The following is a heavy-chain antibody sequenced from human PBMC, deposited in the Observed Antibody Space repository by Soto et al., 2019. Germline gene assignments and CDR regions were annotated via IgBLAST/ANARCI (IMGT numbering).Heavy chain of an antibody. CDR2: ISSSGGNT. CDR1: GFTFSTYA. J-gene: IGHJ3*02. CDR3: AKRPPPTGFGDPFDT. D-gene: IGHD3-10*01. Sequence: EVQLLESGGDLVQPGGSLRLSCAASGFTFSTYAMSWVRQAPGKGLEWVSTISSSGGNTYYTDSVKGRFTISRDNSKNTLYRQMNSLRAEDTAIYYGAKRPPPTGFGDPFDTGGQGTMVTVSS. V-gene: IGHV3-23*01.